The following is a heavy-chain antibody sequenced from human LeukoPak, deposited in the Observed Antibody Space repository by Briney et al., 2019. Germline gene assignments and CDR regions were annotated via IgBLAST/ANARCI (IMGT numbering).Heavy chain of an antibody. V-gene: IGHV4-4*07. J-gene: IGHJ5*02. D-gene: IGHD5-18*01. CDR2: IYTSGST. Sequence: SETLSLTCTVSGGSISSYYWSWIRQPAGKGLEWIGRIYTSGSTNYNHSLKSRVTMSVDTSKNQFSLKLSSVTAADTAVYYCAREGESYSYGLNWFDPWGQGTLVTVSS. CDR1: GGSISSYY. CDR3: AREGESYSYGLNWFDP.